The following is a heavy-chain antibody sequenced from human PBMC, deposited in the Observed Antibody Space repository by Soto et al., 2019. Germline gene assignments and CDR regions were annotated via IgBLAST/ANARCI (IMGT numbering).Heavy chain of an antibody. Sequence: GASVKVSCKASGYTFTSYCMSWVRQAPGQGLEWMGWISAYNGNTNYAQKLQGRVTMTTDTSTSTAYMELRSPRSDDTAVYYCARQQPTYNWFDPWGQGTLVTVSS. CDR2: ISAYNGNT. V-gene: IGHV1-18*04. J-gene: IGHJ5*02. CDR1: GYTFTSYC. D-gene: IGHD6-13*01. CDR3: ARQQPTYNWFDP.